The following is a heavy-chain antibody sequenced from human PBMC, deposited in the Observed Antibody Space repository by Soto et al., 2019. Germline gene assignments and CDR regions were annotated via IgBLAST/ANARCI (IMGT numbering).Heavy chain of an antibody. CDR3: ARDDCTNGVCSFDP. V-gene: IGHV4-4*07. J-gene: IGHJ5*02. CDR2: IYTSGST. D-gene: IGHD2-8*01. CDR1: GGSISSYY. Sequence: PSETLSLTCTVSGGSISSYYWSWIRQPAGKGLEWIGRIYTSGSTNYNPSLKSRVTMSVDTSKNQFSLKLSSVTAADTAVYYCARDDCTNGVCSFDPWGQGTLVTVS.